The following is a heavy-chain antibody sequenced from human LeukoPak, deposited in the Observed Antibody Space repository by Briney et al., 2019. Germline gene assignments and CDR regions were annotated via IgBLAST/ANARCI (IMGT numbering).Heavy chain of an antibody. CDR1: GDSISSSSYY. Sequence: SETVSLTCTVSGDSISSSSYYGRWSRKPPGKGLERVWSIYYSGGSYYNPFLMSRVTTSVDTSKNQFCLRLSYVTAADTAVYYCSIPFLAPAFDIWGQGTLVTVSS. V-gene: IGHV4-39*01. J-gene: IGHJ3*02. CDR3: SIPFLAPAFDI. CDR2: IYYSGGS. D-gene: IGHD3-3*02.